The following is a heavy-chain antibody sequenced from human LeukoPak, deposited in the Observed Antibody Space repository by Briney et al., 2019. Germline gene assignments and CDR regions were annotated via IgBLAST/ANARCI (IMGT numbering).Heavy chain of an antibody. D-gene: IGHD3-9*01. J-gene: IGHJ4*02. Sequence: GESLKISCKGSGYSFTSYWIGWVRQMPGKGLEWMGIIYPGDSDTRYSPSFQGQVTISADKSISTAYLQWSSLKASDTAMYYCARAEEYDILTGYPYYFDYWGQGTLVTVSS. V-gene: IGHV5-51*01. CDR3: ARAEEYDILTGYPYYFDY. CDR1: GYSFTSYW. CDR2: IYPGDSDT.